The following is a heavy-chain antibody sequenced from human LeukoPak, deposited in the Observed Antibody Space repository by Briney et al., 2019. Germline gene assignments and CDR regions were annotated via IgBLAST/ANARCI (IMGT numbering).Heavy chain of an antibody. CDR2: ISYEGSSQ. D-gene: IGHD5-12*01. CDR3: TRDGGAMIDYDY. CDR1: GFTFRSYA. Sequence: GGSLRLSCAASGFTFRSYAMHWVRQPPGKGLEWVAVISYEGSSQFYADSVKDRFTISRDNSKNTLYLQINSLRPEDTGVYYCTRDGGAMIDYDYWGQGTLVTVSS. J-gene: IGHJ4*02. V-gene: IGHV3-30*04.